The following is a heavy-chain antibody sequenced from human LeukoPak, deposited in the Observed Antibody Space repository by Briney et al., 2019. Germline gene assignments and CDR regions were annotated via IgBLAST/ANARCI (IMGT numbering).Heavy chain of an antibody. CDR3: ATAQVVVAASYWFDP. J-gene: IGHJ5*02. V-gene: IGHV1-8*01. D-gene: IGHD2-15*01. Sequence: ASVKVSCKASGYTFTSYDINWVRQATGQGLEWMGWMNPNSGNTGYAQKFQGRVTMTEDTSTDTAYMELSSLRSEDTAVYYCATAQVVVAASYWFDPWGQGTLVTVSS. CDR1: GYTFTSYD. CDR2: MNPNSGNT.